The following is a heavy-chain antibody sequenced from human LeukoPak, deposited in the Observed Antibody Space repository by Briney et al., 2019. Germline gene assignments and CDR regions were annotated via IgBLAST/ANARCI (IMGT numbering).Heavy chain of an antibody. J-gene: IGHJ4*02. D-gene: IGHD1-26*01. V-gene: IGHV3-23*01. CDR2: IYENGGTT. Sequence: GGSLRLSCVGSGFTFRSHAMSWVRQAPEKGLEFVSGIYENGGTTYYADSVKGRFSISRDNSKNTLYLQMDSLRGEDTAVYYCAREVVVVGATGGGFDYWGQGTLVTVSS. CDR3: AREVVVVGATGGGFDY. CDR1: GFTFRSHA.